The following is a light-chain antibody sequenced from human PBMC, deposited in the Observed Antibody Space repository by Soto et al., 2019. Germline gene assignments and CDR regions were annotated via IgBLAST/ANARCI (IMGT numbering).Light chain of an antibody. CDR1: QGISNS. V-gene: IGKV1-27*01. CDR3: QKYNSAPWT. CDR2: VAS. J-gene: IGKJ1*01. Sequence: DIQMTQSPSSLSASVGDRVTITCRASQGISNSLAWYQQQPGKVPKLLIYVASTLQSGVPSRFSGSGSGTDFTLTISSRQPEDVATYYCQKYNSAPWTFGQGTKVEIK.